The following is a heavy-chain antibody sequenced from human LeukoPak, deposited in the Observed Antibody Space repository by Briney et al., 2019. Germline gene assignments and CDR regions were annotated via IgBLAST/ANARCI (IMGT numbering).Heavy chain of an antibody. CDR2: IIPISGTA. V-gene: IGHV1-69*05. D-gene: IGHD2-2*01. CDR3: ARGLQYQLLKALGYYYMDV. CDR1: GGTFSSHA. J-gene: IGHJ6*03. Sequence: SVKVSCKASGGTFSSHAIAWVRQAPGQGPEWMGGIIPISGTANYAQKFQGRVTITTDESTSTAYMELSSLTFDDTAVYYCARGLQYQLLKALGYYYMDVWGEGTTVTVSS.